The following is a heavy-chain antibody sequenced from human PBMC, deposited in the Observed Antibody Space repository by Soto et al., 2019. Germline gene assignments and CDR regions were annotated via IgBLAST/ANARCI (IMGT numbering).Heavy chain of an antibody. V-gene: IGHV3-30*18. Sequence: GGSLRLSXAASGFTFSSYGMHWVRQAPGKGLEWVAVVSYDGDNKYYVDSVKGRFTISRDNSKNTLYLEMNSLRAEDTAVYYCAKDIALVRGVIIDMDVWGQGTTVTVS. CDR3: AKDIALVRGVIIDMDV. J-gene: IGHJ6*02. D-gene: IGHD3-10*01. CDR1: GFTFSSYG. CDR2: VSYDGDNK.